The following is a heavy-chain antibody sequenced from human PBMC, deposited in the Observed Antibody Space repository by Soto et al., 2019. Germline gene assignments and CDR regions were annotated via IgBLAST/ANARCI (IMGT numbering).Heavy chain of an antibody. J-gene: IGHJ6*02. D-gene: IGHD6-19*01. CDR2: INHSGST. V-gene: IGHV4-34*01. CDR3: ARPTRQWLGLRYYCGMDV. Sequence: SETLSLTCAVYGGSFSGYYWSWIRQPPGKGLEWIGEINHSGSTNYNPSLKSRVTISVDTSKNQFSLKLSSVTAADTAVYYCARPTRQWLGLRYYCGMDVWGQGTTVTVSS. CDR1: GGSFSGYY.